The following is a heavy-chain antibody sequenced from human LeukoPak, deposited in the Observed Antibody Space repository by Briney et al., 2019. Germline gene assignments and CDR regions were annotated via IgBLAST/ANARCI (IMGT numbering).Heavy chain of an antibody. CDR2: IYYSGST. D-gene: IGHD3-22*01. Sequence: SGTLSLTCTVSGGSISSSSYYWGWIRQPPGKGLEWIGSIYYSGSTYYNPSLKSRVTISVDTSKNQFSLKLSSVTAADTAVYYCASPIFYDSSGSPFDYWGQGTLVTVSS. J-gene: IGHJ4*02. CDR3: ASPIFYDSSGSPFDY. CDR1: GGSISSSSYY. V-gene: IGHV4-39*01.